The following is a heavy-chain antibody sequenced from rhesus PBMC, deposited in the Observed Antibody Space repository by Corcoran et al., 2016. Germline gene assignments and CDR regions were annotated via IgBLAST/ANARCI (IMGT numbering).Heavy chain of an antibody. CDR3: ARRGDIFFDS. V-gene: IGHV4-106*01. J-gene: IGHJ4*01. CDR2: IYGSGGGT. CDR1: GGSISDEYY. Sequence: QVQLQESGPGLVKPSETLSLTCAVSGGSISDEYYWSWIRQPPGKGLEWIGYIYGSGGGTNYNPSLKTRVTISIDTSKNQFSLKLSSVTAADTAVYYCARRGDIFFDSWGQGVLVTVSS. D-gene: IGHD5-42*01.